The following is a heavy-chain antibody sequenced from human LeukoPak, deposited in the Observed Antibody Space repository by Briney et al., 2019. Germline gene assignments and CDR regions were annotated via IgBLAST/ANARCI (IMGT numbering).Heavy chain of an antibody. CDR2: IYYTGST. V-gene: IGHV4-59*01. CDR1: GGSFATFY. D-gene: IGHD3-3*01. CDR3: TRSLGVVIHGGMDV. J-gene: IGHJ6*02. Sequence: PSETLSLTCAVYGGSFATFYWSWIRQPPGKGLEWIGHIYYTGSTNYNPSLKSRVTISLDTSKNQFSLKLSSVTAADTAVYYCTRSLGVVIHGGMDVWGQGTTVTVSS.